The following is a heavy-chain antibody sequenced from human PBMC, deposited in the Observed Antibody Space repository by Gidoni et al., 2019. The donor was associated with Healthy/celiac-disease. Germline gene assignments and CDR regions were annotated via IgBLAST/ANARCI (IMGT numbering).Heavy chain of an antibody. CDR1: GGSFRSYA. CDR3: AREPAGSGSYYSFDY. CDR2: IIPILGTA. Sequence: QVQLVPSGAAAKKPGSSVKVSCKASGGSFRSYAISWVRQAPGQGLEWMGGIIPILGTANYAQEFQGRVTITADESTSTAYMELSSLRSEDTAVYYCAREPAGSGSYYSFDYWGQGTLVTVSS. D-gene: IGHD3-10*01. J-gene: IGHJ4*02. V-gene: IGHV1-69*01.